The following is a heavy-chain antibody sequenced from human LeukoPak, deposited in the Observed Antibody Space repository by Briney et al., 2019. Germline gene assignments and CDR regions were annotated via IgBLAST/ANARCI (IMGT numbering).Heavy chain of an antibody. D-gene: IGHD3-10*01. Sequence: PGGSLRLSCAASGFTFSSYTMNWVRQAPGKGLEWVSSISSSSGYIYYADSVKGRFTISRDNAKNSLYLQMNSLRAEDTAVYYCARSRSIEGLLWFGESYYYYYMDVWGKGTTVTVSS. J-gene: IGHJ6*03. V-gene: IGHV3-21*01. CDR2: ISSSSGYI. CDR3: ARSRSIEGLLWFGESYYYYYMDV. CDR1: GFTFSSYT.